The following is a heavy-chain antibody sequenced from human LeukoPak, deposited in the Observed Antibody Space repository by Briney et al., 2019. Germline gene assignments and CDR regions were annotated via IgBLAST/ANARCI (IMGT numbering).Heavy chain of an antibody. V-gene: IGHV3-30*03. CDR2: IAYGGSNK. CDR3: AREIFYGDSGPFDI. Sequence: PGGSLRLSCAASGFTFSGYSMSWVRQAPGRGLEWVAVIAYGGSNKYYADSVKGRFTISRDNAKNTLYLQMNSLRAEDTAVYYCAREIFYGDSGPFDIWGQGTMVTVSS. D-gene: IGHD4-17*01. J-gene: IGHJ3*02. CDR1: GFTFSGYS.